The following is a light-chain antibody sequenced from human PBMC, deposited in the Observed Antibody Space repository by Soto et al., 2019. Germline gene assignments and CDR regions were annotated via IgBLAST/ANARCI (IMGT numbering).Light chain of an antibody. CDR1: RNINNY. J-gene: IGKJ2*01. Sequence: DIQITQSPSSLSASVGDRVIITCRASRNINNYLNWYQQKPGRAPELLIYAASSLQRGVPSRFSGGGSATEFTLTISSLRPEDFAIYFCQQTYSSPPYTFGQGTKLEIK. CDR3: QQTYSSPPYT. V-gene: IGKV1-39*01. CDR2: AAS.